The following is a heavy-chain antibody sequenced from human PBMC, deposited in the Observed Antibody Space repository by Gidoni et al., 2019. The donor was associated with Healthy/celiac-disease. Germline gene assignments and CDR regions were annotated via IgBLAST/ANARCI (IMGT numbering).Heavy chain of an antibody. CDR2: IKQDGSEK. Sequence: EVQLVESGGGLVQPGGSLRLSCAASGFTFSSHWMSWVRQAPGKGLEWVANIKQDGSEKYYVDSVKGRFTISRDNAKNSLYLQMNSLRAEDTAVYYCARVNPLSGSYSNYDWYFDLWGRGTLVTVSS. CDR3: ARVNPLSGSYSNYDWYFDL. D-gene: IGHD1-26*01. V-gene: IGHV3-7*01. J-gene: IGHJ2*01. CDR1: GFTFSSHW.